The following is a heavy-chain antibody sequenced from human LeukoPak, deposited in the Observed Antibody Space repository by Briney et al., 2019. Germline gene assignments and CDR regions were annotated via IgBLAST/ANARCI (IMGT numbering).Heavy chain of an antibody. CDR3: ARVVTDSSGPTIYYYYMDV. D-gene: IGHD3-22*01. CDR2: IYTSGST. CDR1: GGSISSYY. Sequence: TSETLSLTCTVSGGSISSYYWSWIRQPAGKGLEWIGRIYTSGSTNYNPSLKSRVTMSVDTSKNQFSLKLSSVTAADTAVYYCARVVTDSSGPTIYYYYMDVWAKGPRSPSP. V-gene: IGHV4-4*07. J-gene: IGHJ6*03.